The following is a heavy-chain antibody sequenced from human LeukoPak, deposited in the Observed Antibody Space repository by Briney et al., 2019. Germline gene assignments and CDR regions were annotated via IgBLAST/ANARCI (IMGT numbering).Heavy chain of an antibody. CDR3: AKEGFDS. V-gene: IGHV3-23*01. J-gene: IGHJ4*02. CDR1: GFTFSSYV. Sequence: PGGSLRLSCAASGFTFSSYVMIWFRRAPGKGLEWVSSISNSGGSTYYADSVKGRFTISRDNSKNTLYLQMNSLRAEDTAVYYCAKEGFDSWGQGTLVTVSS. CDR2: ISNSGGST.